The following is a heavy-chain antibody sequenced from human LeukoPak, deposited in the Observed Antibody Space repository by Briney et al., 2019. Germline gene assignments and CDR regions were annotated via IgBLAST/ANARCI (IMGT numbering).Heavy chain of an antibody. CDR2: INHSGSS. CDR3: ARGRSSRDFWSGYSHHWFDP. Sequence: PSETLSLTCAVYGGSFSGYYWSWIRQPPGKGLEWIGEINHSGSSNYSPSLKSRVTFSVDTSKGQVSLNLNSVTAADTAVYYCARGRSSRDFWSGYSHHWFDPWGQGTLVTVSS. CDR1: GGSFSGYY. D-gene: IGHD3-3*01. J-gene: IGHJ5*02. V-gene: IGHV4-34*01.